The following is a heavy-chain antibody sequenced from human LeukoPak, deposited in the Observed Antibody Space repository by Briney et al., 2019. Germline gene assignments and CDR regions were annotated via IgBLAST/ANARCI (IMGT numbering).Heavy chain of an antibody. CDR1: GFIFSSYA. CDR2: FTGRPGRT. CDR3: AKDHLLCTSTSCYIDYFDS. J-gene: IGHJ4*02. V-gene: IGHV3-23*01. Sequence: GGSLRLSCAASGFIFSSYAMSWVRQAPGKGLGWVSAFTGRPGRTYYADSVRGRFTISRDTSKNTLFLQMSSLRVEDTAIYYCAKDHLLCTSTSCYIDYFDSWGQGTLVSVSP. D-gene: IGHD2-2*02.